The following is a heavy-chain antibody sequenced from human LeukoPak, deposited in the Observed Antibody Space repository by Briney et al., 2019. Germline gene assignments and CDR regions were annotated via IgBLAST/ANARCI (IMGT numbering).Heavy chain of an antibody. CDR3: ARVPVYCSSTSCYPYYFDY. CDR1: GYSISSGYY. V-gene: IGHV4-38-2*02. D-gene: IGHD2-2*01. Sequence: SETLSLTCTVSGYSISSGYYWGWIRPPPGKGLEWIGSIYHSGSTYYNPSLKSRVTISVDTSKNQFSLKLSSVTAADTAVYYCARVPVYCSSTSCYPYYFDYWGQGTLVTVSS. J-gene: IGHJ4*02. CDR2: IYHSGST.